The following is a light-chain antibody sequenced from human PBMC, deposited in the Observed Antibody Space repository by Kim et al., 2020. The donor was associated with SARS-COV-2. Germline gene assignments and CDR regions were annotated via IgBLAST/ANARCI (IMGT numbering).Light chain of an antibody. CDR2: EDH. J-gene: IGLJ3*02. Sequence: KTFTISCTRRSGSIASSFVQWYQQRPGSATTTVIYEDHQRPSGVPDRFSGSIDSSSNSASLTISGLKTEDEADYFCQSYDTTSYWVFGGGTQLTVL. CDR1: SGSIASSF. V-gene: IGLV6-57*03. CDR3: QSYDTTSYWV.